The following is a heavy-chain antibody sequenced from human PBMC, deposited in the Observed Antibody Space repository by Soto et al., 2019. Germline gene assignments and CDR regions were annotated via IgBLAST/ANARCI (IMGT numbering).Heavy chain of an antibody. CDR3: ARQRPRLGY. J-gene: IGHJ4*02. CDR1: GGSFSGYY. CDR2: INHSGST. V-gene: IGHV4-34*01. D-gene: IGHD3-22*01. Sequence: PSETLSLTCAVYGGSFSGYYWSWIRQPPGKGLEWIGEINHSGSTNYNPSLKSRVTISVDTSKNQFSLKLSSVTAADTAVYYCARQRPRLGYWGQGTLVTVSS.